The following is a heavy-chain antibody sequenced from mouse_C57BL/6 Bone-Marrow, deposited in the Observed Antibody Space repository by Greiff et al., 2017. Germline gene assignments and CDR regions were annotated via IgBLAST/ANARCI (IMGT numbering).Heavy chain of an antibody. V-gene: IGHV5-9-1*02. CDR3: TRGGSTTEYYVDY. CDR2: ISSGGDYI. D-gene: IGHD2-14*01. CDR1: GFTFSSYA. Sequence: EVQRVESGEGLVKPGGSLKLSCAASGFTFSSYAMSWVRQTPEKRLEWVAYISSGGDYIYYADTVKGRFPISRDNARNTLYLQMSSLKSEDTAMYYCTRGGSTTEYYVDYWGQGTTLTVSS. J-gene: IGHJ2*01.